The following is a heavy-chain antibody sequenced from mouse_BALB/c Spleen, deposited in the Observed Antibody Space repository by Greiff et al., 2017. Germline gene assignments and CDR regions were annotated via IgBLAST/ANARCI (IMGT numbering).Heavy chain of an antibody. J-gene: IGHJ2*01. V-gene: IGHV14-3*02. Sequence: EVKLMESGAELVKPGASVKLSCTASGFNIKDTYMHWVKQRPEQGLEWIGRIDPANGNTKYDPKFQGKATITADTSSNTAYLQLSSLTSEDTAVYYCARNWDDFDYWGQGTTLTVSS. D-gene: IGHD4-1*01. CDR3: ARNWDDFDY. CDR1: GFNIKDTY. CDR2: IDPANGNT.